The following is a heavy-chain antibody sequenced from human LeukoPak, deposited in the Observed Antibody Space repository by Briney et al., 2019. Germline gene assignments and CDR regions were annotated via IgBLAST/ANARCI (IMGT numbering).Heavy chain of an antibody. V-gene: IGHV3-23*01. CDR3: AKTGIDDGYSIYFDH. CDR1: GLTFSRYA. Sequence: GGSLRLSCAASGLTFSRYAMSWVRQAPGKGLEWVSTISGSGGGTYNADSVKGRFTISRDNSQNTLYLQMNSLRAEDTAIYYCAKTGIDDGYSIYFDHWGQGTLVTVSS. J-gene: IGHJ4*02. CDR2: ISGSGGGT. D-gene: IGHD5-24*01.